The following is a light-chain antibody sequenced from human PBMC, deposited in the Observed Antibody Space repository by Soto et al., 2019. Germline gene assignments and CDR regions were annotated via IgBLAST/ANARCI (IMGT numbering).Light chain of an antibody. J-gene: IGKJ3*01. Sequence: EIVMTQSPVTLSVSPGEGATLSCRASQTVASNLAWYQQKSGQAPRLLIHRASTRATGIPARFSGSGSGTAFTLTIGSLQSEDFAVYFCQQYIDWPSFGPGTKVDVK. V-gene: IGKV3-15*01. CDR3: QQYIDWPS. CDR1: QTVASN. CDR2: RAS.